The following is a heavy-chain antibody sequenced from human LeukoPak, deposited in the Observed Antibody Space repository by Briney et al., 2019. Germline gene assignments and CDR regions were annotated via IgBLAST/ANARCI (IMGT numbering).Heavy chain of an antibody. CDR1: GFTFSSYA. CDR3: AKDSKIVGATFKSYHYMDV. Sequence: GGSLRLSCAASGFTFSSYAMSWVRQAPGKGLEWVSAIRGSGDRTHYADSVKGRFTISRDNSKNTLYLQMNSLRAEDTAVYYCAKDSKIVGATFKSYHYMDVWGKGTAVTVSS. J-gene: IGHJ6*03. V-gene: IGHV3-23*01. CDR2: IRGSGDRT. D-gene: IGHD1-26*01.